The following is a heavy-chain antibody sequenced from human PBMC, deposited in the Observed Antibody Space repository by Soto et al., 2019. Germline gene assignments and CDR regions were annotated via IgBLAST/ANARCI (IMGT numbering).Heavy chain of an antibody. CDR3: ASAPVLKYCGGDCYSRGMDV. Sequence: EVQLVESGGGLVQPGGSLRLSCAASGFTFSSYWMHWVRQAPGKGLVWVSRINSDGSSTSYADSVKGRFTISRDNAKNTLYLQMNSLRAEDTAVYYCASAPVLKYCGGDCYSRGMDVWSQGTTVTVSS. CDR1: GFTFSSYW. CDR2: INSDGSST. D-gene: IGHD2-21*02. V-gene: IGHV3-74*01. J-gene: IGHJ6*02.